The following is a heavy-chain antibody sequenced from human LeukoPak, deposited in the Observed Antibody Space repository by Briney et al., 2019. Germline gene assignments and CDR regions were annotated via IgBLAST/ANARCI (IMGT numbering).Heavy chain of an antibody. J-gene: IGHJ4*02. D-gene: IGHD3-10*01. V-gene: IGHV3-21*01. CDR2: ISSSSTYI. Sequence: GGSLRLSCAASGFTFSNYNMNWVRQAPGKGLEWVSSISSSSTYIYFADSVKGRFTASRDNAKNSLYLQMNSLRAEDTAVYYCARSFYASGDYWGQGTLVTVSS. CDR3: ARSFYASGDY. CDR1: GFTFSNYN.